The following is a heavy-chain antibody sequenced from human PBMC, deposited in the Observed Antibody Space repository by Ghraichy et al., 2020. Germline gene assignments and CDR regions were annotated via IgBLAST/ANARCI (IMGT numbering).Heavy chain of an antibody. J-gene: IGHJ6*03. CDR1: GGSISSYY. CDR3: ARIRSSSPNYYDSTHYYYYYMDV. D-gene: IGHD3-22*01. Sequence: SETLSLTCTVSGGSISSYYWSWIRQPPGKGLEWIGYIYYSGSTNYNPSLKSRVTISVDTSKNQFSLKLSSVTAADTAVYYCARIRSSSPNYYDSTHYYYYYMDVWGKGTTVTVSS. V-gene: IGHV4-59*08. CDR2: IYYSGST.